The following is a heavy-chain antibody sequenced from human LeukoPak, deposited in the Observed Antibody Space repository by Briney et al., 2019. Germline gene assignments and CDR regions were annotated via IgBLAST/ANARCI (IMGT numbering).Heavy chain of an antibody. D-gene: IGHD4-17*01. CDR3: ARGRRNGDSIFYYYYYYMDV. J-gene: IGHJ6*03. V-gene: IGHV4-59*01. Sequence: PSETLSLTCTVSGGSISSYYWSWIRQPPGKGLEWIGYIYYSGSTNYNPSLKSRVTISVDTSKNQFSLKLSSVTAADTAVYYCARGRRNGDSIFYYYYYYMDVWGKGTTVTISS. CDR2: IYYSGST. CDR1: GGSISSYY.